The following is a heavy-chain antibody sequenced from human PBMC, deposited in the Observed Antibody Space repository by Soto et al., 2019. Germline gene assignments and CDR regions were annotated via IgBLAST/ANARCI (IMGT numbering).Heavy chain of an antibody. D-gene: IGHD6-19*01. J-gene: IGHJ4*02. CDR1: GFTFDDYA. Sequence: GGSLRLSCAASGFTFDDYAMHWVRQAPGKGLEWVSGISWNSGSIGYADSVKGRFTISRDNAKNSLYLQTNSLRAEDTALYYCAKDLQAVAGTDFDYWGQGTLVTVSS. CDR2: ISWNSGSI. V-gene: IGHV3-9*01. CDR3: AKDLQAVAGTDFDY.